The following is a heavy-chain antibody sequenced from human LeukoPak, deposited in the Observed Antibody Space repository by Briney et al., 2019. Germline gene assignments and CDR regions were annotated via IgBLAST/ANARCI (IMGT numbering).Heavy chain of an antibody. CDR3: ARDPQNSGWFRRDYFDY. CDR1: GFTFSSYE. V-gene: IGHV3-48*03. D-gene: IGHD6-19*01. Sequence: GGSLRLSCAASGFTFSSYEMNWVRQAPGKGLEWVSYISSSGSTIYYADSVKGRFTISRDNAKNSLYLQMNSLRAEDTAVYYCARDPQNSGWFRRDYFDYWGQGTLVTVSS. J-gene: IGHJ4*02. CDR2: ISSSGSTI.